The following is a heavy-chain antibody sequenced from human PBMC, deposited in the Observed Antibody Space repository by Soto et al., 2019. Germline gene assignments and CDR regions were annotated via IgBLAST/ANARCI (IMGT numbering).Heavy chain of an antibody. Sequence: GGSLRLSCAASGFTFSSYWMSWVRQAPGKGLEWVANIKQDGSEKYYVDSVKGRFTISRDNAKNSLYLQMNSLRAEDTAVYYRAITFIWNYDTPLPFDYWGQGTLVTVSS. V-gene: IGHV3-7*01. D-gene: IGHD1-7*01. CDR1: GFTFSSYW. J-gene: IGHJ4*02. CDR2: IKQDGSEK. CDR3: AITFIWNYDTPLPFDY.